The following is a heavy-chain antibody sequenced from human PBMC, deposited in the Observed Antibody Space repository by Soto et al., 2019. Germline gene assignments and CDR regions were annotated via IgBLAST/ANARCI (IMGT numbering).Heavy chain of an antibody. D-gene: IGHD3-10*01. CDR3: ARTLLWMSGIDY. CDR1: GGSISSYY. J-gene: IGHJ4*02. Sequence: QVQLQESGPGLVKPSETLSLTCTVSGGSISSYYWSWIRQPPGKGLEWIGYIYYSGSTNYNPSLKSRVTISVDTSKNQFSLKLSSVTAADTAVYYCARTLLWMSGIDYWGRGTLVTVSS. V-gene: IGHV4-59*08. CDR2: IYYSGST.